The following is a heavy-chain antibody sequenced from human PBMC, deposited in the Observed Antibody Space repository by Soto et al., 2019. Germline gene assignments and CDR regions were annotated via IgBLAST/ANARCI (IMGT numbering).Heavy chain of an antibody. CDR2: IYYSGGT. CDR1: GGSVSSGSYY. CDR3: ARARDENDITIFGVAIYYYYMDV. D-gene: IGHD3-3*01. V-gene: IGHV4-61*01. Sequence: SETLSLTCTVSGGSVSSGSYYWTWIRQPPGKGLEWIGYIYYSGGTNYNPSLKSRVTISVDTSKNQFSLKLSSVTAADTAVYYCARARDENDITIFGVAIYYYYMDVWGKGTTVTVSS. J-gene: IGHJ6*03.